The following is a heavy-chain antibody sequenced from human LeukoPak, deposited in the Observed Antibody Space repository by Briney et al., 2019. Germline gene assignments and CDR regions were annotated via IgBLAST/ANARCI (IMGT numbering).Heavy chain of an antibody. CDR1: GSTFSSTG. CDR2: IGMDGSKK. V-gene: IGHV3-33*01. CDR3: ARSVSGNNCAFDY. Sequence: GGSLSLSCAASGSTFSSTGTHWVRLAPGNGMEWVSVIGMDGSKKYYADSVKGRFTISRDNSKNTLYLQMNSLRAEDTAMYYCARSVSGNNCAFDYWGQGTLVTVSS. D-gene: IGHD1-26*01. J-gene: IGHJ4*02.